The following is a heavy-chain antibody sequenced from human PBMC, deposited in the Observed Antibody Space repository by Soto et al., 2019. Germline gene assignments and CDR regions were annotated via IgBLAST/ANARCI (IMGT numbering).Heavy chain of an antibody. V-gene: IGHV3-30*18. D-gene: IGHD3-16*01. CDR1: GFTFSSYG. Sequence: GGSLRLSCAASGFTFSSYGMHWVRQAPGKGLEWVAVISYDGSNKYYADSVKGRFTISRDNSKNTLYLQMNSLRAEDTAVYYWAKEWGGGVDAFDIWGQGTMVTVSS. CDR2: ISYDGSNK. CDR3: AKEWGGGVDAFDI. J-gene: IGHJ3*02.